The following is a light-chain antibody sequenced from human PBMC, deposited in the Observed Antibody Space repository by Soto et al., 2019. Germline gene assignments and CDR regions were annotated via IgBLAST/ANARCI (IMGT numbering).Light chain of an antibody. CDR1: QSVSSY. J-gene: IGKJ1*01. Sequence: EIGFTQSPATLSLSPGERATLSCRASQSVSSYLAWYQQKPGQAPRLLIYDASNRATGIPARFSGSGSGTDFTLTISSLEPEDFAVYYCQQRSNWWTFGQGTKVDIK. CDR3: QQRSNWWT. V-gene: IGKV3-11*01. CDR2: DAS.